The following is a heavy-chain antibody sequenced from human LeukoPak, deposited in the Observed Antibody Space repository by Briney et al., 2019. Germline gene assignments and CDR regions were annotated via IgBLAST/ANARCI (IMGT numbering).Heavy chain of an antibody. CDR2: ISGSGGST. Sequence: GGSLRLSCAASGFTFSSYAMSWVRQAPGKGLEWVSAISGSGGSTYYADSVKGRFTISRDNSKNTLYLQMNSLRAEDTAVYYCAKHRGYDFWSGYWNYFDYWGQGTLATVSS. J-gene: IGHJ4*02. D-gene: IGHD3-3*01. CDR1: GFTFSSYA. V-gene: IGHV3-23*01. CDR3: AKHRGYDFWSGYWNYFDY.